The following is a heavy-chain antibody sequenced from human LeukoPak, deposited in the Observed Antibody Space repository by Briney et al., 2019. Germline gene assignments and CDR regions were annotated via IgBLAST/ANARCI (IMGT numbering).Heavy chain of an antibody. CDR2: ISSGGSTI. J-gene: IGHJ3*01. V-gene: IGHV3-48*01. D-gene: IGHD1-26*01. Sequence: GGSLRLSCAASGFTFSSYAMSWVRRAPGKGLEWVSYISSGGSTIYYVDSVKGRFSISRDNAKNSVYLQMSSLRAEDTAVYYCARHPSGSSGGFDFWGQGTMVTVSS. CDR3: ARHPSGSSGGFDF. CDR1: GFTFSSYA.